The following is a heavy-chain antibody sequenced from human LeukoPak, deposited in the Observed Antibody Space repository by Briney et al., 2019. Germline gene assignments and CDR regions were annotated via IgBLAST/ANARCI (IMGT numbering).Heavy chain of an antibody. D-gene: IGHD3-9*01. CDR2: ISSSGSTI. CDR1: GFTFSSYE. CDR3: ARANDNYYYYYMDV. J-gene: IGHJ6*03. Sequence: GGSLRLSCAASGFTFSSYEMNWVRQAPGKGLEWVSYISSSGSTIYYADSVKGRFTISRDNAKKSLYLQMNSLRAEDTAVYYCARANDNYYYYYMDVWGKGTTVTISS. V-gene: IGHV3-48*03.